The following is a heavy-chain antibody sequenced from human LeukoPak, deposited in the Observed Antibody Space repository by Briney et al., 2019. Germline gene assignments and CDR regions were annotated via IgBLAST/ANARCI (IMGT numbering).Heavy chain of an antibody. V-gene: IGHV4-38-2*02. CDR2: IYQSGRT. D-gene: IGHD6-13*01. CDR3: ARARAGTTFDF. CDR1: GYSISSGYY. J-gene: IGHJ4*02. Sequence: PSETLSLTCSVSGYSISSGYYWGWIRQPPGKGLEWIGNIYQSGRTSYNSSLESRVTISVDTSKNRFSLTLNSVTAADTAVYHCARARAGTTFDFWGQGTLVTVSS.